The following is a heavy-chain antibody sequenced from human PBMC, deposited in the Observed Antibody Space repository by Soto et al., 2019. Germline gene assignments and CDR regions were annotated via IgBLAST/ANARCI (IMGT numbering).Heavy chain of an antibody. V-gene: IGHV1-69*02. D-gene: IGHD3-10*01. CDR3: ASSYGSGYRAFDY. CDR1: GDTFTFYS. CDR2: INPILSMS. J-gene: IGHJ4*02. Sequence: QVQLVHSGAEVKKPGSSVRVSCKASGDTFTFYSINWVRQAPGLGLEWMGRINPILSMSNYAQRFQGRVTMTADKATSTAYMELSSLSSEDTAMYYCASSYGSGYRAFDYWGQGALVTVSS.